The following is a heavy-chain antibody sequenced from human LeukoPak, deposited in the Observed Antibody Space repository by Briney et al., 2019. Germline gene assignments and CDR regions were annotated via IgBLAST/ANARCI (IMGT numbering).Heavy chain of an antibody. CDR3: AGGPPYYYDSSGDTNKEYYFDY. CDR1: GGSFSGYY. J-gene: IGHJ4*02. CDR2: INHSGST. D-gene: IGHD3-22*01. Sequence: SETLSLTCAVYGGSFSGYYWSWIRQPPGKGLEWIGEINHSGSTNYNPSLKSRVTISVDTSKNQFSLKLSSVTAADTAVYYCAGGPPYYYDSSGDTNKEYYFDYWGQGTLVTVSS. V-gene: IGHV4-34*01.